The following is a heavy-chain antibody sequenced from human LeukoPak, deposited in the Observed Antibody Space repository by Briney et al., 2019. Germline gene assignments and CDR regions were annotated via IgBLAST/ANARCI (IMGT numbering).Heavy chain of an antibody. J-gene: IGHJ4*02. V-gene: IGHV3-9*01. Sequence: GGSLRLSCAASGFNFDDYAMHWVRQAPGKGLEWVSGISWNSGTIAYADSVKGRFTISRDNAKNSLYLQMNSLRGDDTAVYYCAKDVGKWESLHFFDYWGQGTLVTVSS. D-gene: IGHD1-26*01. CDR2: ISWNSGTI. CDR1: GFNFDDYA. CDR3: AKDVGKWESLHFFDY.